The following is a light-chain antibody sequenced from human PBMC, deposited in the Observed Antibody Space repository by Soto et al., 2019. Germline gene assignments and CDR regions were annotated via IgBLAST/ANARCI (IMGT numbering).Light chain of an antibody. CDR3: QQYNNWPPNT. CDR2: GAS. V-gene: IGKV3-15*01. J-gene: IGKJ4*01. Sequence: EIVMTQSPATLSVSPGERATLSCRASQSVSSNLAWYQQKPGQAPRLLIYGASTRATGIPARFSGSGSGTEFTLPISSLQSEDFAVYYCQQYNNWPPNTFGGWTKVEIK. CDR1: QSVSSN.